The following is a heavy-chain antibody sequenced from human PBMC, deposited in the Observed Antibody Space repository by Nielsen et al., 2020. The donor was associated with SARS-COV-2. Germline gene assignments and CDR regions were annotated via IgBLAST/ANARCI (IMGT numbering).Heavy chain of an antibody. CDR3: ARAMSDV. CDR2: ISGSGGST. V-gene: IGHV3-23*01. Sequence: VRQAPGKGLEWVSAISGSGGSTYYADSVKGRFTISRDNSKNTLYLQMNSLRAEDTAVYYCARAMSDVWGQGTTVTVSS. J-gene: IGHJ6*02.